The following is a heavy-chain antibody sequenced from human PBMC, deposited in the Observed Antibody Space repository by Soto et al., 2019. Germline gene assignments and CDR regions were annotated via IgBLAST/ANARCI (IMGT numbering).Heavy chain of an antibody. J-gene: IGHJ6*02. D-gene: IGHD2-2*01. CDR1: GGTFSSYA. V-gene: IGHV1-69*13. Sequence: SVKVSCKASGGTFSSYAISWVRQAPGQGLEWMGGLIPIFGTANYAQKFKGRVTITADESTSTAYMELSSLRSEDTAVYYCARGVVYCSSTSCPRGYYYYGMDVWGQ. CDR2: LIPIFGTA. CDR3: ARGVVYCSSTSCPRGYYYYGMDV.